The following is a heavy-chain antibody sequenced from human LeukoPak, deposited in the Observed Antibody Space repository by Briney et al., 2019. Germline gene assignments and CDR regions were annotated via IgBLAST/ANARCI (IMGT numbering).Heavy chain of an antibody. Sequence: ASVKVSCTSSGYTFTDYCMHWVRQAPGQGLGWMGWINPNSGGTNYAQKFQGRVTMTRDTSISTAYMELSRLRSDDTAVYYCARDDCSGGSCSVDYWGQGTLVTVSS. CDR3: ARDDCSGGSCSVDY. D-gene: IGHD2-15*01. J-gene: IGHJ4*02. CDR1: GYTFTDYC. CDR2: INPNSGGT. V-gene: IGHV1-2*02.